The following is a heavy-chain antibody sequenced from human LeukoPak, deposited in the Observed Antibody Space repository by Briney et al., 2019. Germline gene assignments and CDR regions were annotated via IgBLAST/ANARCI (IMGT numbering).Heavy chain of an antibody. CDR2: IYHSGST. J-gene: IGHJ4*02. CDR3: ARLVKAPYGDYFDY. V-gene: IGHV4-30-2*01. CDR1: GGSISGGGYS. Sequence: SQTLSLTCAVSGGSISGGGYSWSWIRQPPGKGLEWIGYIYHSGSTYYNPSLKSRVTISVDRSKNQFSLKLSSVTAADTAVYYCARLVKAPYGDYFDYWGQGTLVTVSS. D-gene: IGHD4-17*01.